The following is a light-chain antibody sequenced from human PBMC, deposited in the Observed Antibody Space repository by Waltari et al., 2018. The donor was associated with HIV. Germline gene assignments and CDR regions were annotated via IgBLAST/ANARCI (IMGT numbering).Light chain of an antibody. Sequence: DKRKTHFPSSLYASVGDRVNITCRASQSTSSHLNLYQQTPGKTPKLLIYAASSLQSGFPLRFSGSGSGTDFTLTITCLQPEDVATYSCQQSYTTRGTFVHGAKLDIQ. V-gene: IGKV1-39*01. CDR1: QSTSSH. CDR3: QQSYTTRGT. CDR2: AAS. J-gene: IGKJ2*02.